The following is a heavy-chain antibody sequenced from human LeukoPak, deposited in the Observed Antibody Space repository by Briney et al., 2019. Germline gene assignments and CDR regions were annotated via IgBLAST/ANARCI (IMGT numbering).Heavy chain of an antibody. CDR2: ISSSSSVI. CDR1: GFTFSSYS. CDR3: ARGGAGRTEDDVFDI. J-gene: IGHJ3*02. Sequence: PGGSLRLSCAASGFTFSSYSMNWVRQAPGKGLEWVSSISSSSSVIFYADSVKGRFTIFRDNAKNSLYLQMNSLRAEDTAVYYCARGGAGRTEDDVFDIWGQGTMVTVSS. V-gene: IGHV3-21*01. D-gene: IGHD1-1*01.